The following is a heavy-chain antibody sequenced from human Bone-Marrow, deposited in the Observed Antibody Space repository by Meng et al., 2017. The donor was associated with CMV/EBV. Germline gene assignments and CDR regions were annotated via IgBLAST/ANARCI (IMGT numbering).Heavy chain of an antibody. CDR2: IYSGGSSM. V-gene: IGHV3-23*03. D-gene: IGHD1-14*01. Sequence: GGSLRLSCAASGFTFSSYAMSWVRQAPGKGLEWVSIIYSGGSSMYYVDSVKGRFTISRDNSKNTLYLQKNSLRADDTAVYYCAKDRNTYYYYGMDVWGQGTTVTVSS. CDR1: GFTFSSYA. CDR3: AKDRNTYYYYGMDV. J-gene: IGHJ6*02.